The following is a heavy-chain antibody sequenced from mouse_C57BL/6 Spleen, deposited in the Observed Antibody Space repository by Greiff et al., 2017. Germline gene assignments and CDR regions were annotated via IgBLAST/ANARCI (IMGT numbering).Heavy chain of an antibody. CDR3: ARRSYGNSYFDY. D-gene: IGHD2-1*01. Sequence: QVQLQQSGAELVKPGASVKMSCKASGYAFSSYWMNWVKQRPGKGLEWIGQIYPGDGETNYNGKFKGKATLTADKSSSTAYMPLSSLTSEGSAVSFCARRSYGNSYFDYWGKGTTLTVSS. J-gene: IGHJ2*01. CDR1: GYAFSSYW. CDR2: IYPGDGET. V-gene: IGHV1-80*01.